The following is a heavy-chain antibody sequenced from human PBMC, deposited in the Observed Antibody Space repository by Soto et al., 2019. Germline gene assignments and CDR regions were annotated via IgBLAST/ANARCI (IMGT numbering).Heavy chain of an antibody. CDR2: ISNDGSST. D-gene: IGHD3-22*01. CDR3: ARDTYYYDSSDHFSADAFDI. V-gene: IGHV3-74*01. CDR1: GFTSSSYW. Sequence: EVQLVESGGGLVQPGGSLRLSCAASGFTSSSYWFHWVRQAPGKGLVWVSRISNDGSSTNYADSVKGRFTISRDNAKNTVYLQMNSLRAEDTAVYYCARDTYYYDSSDHFSADAFDIWGQGTMVTVSS. J-gene: IGHJ3*02.